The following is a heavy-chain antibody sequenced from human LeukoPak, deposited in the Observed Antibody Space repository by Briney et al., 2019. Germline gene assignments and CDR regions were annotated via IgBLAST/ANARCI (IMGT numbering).Heavy chain of an antibody. J-gene: IGHJ5*02. CDR1: GGSITSYY. D-gene: IGHD2-2*01. Sequence: SETLSLTCTVSGGSITSYYWSWIRQPPGKGLEWIGYIYYSGSTNYNPSLKSRVTISIDTSKYQFSLRLSSVTAADTAFYYCARVLTGSTSWPFAPWGQGTLVTVSS. CDR3: ARVLTGSTSWPFAP. V-gene: IGHV4-59*01. CDR2: IYYSGST.